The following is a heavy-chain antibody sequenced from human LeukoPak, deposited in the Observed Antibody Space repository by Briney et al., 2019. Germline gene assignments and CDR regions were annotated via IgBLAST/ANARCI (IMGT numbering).Heavy chain of an antibody. D-gene: IGHD3-10*01. CDR2: ISYDGSNK. J-gene: IGHJ6*04. CDR1: GFTFSSYG. Sequence: PGRSLRLSCAASGFTFSSYGMHWVRQAPGKGLEWVAVISYDGSNKYYADSVKGRFTISRDNSKNTLCLQMNSLRAEDTAVYYCAKDLSARFGELLFFMDVWGKGTTVTVSS. V-gene: IGHV3-30*18. CDR3: AKDLSARFGELLFFMDV.